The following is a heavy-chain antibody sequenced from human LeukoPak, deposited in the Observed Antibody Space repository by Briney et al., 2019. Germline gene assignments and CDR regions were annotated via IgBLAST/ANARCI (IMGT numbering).Heavy chain of an antibody. D-gene: IGHD3-10*01. CDR2: INRSGST. CDR3: ARGYGSGSYYNY. V-gene: IGHV4-39*07. Sequence: PSETLSLTCTVSGGSISSGSYYWSWIRQPPGKGLEWIGEINRSGSTSYNPSLQSRVTISVDTSKNQFSPKLSSATAADTAVYYCARGYGSGSYYNYWGQGTLVTVSS. CDR1: GGSISSGSYY. J-gene: IGHJ4*02.